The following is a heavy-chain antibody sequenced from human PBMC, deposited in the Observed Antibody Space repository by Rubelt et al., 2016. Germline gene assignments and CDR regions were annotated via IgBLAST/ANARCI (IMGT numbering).Heavy chain of an antibody. CDR3: AREVVKGCFDL. CDR1: GYTFTTYY. V-gene: IGHV1-46*01. D-gene: IGHD4-23*01. Sequence: QVQLVQSGADVKKPGASVKVSCEASGYTFTTYYMHWVRQAPGQGLEWMGMINPSGGSTTYAQKFQGRVTLTSDTSTSTVYMARSSLGSEDTAVYYCAREVVKGCFDLWGRGTLVTVSS. CDR2: INPSGGST. J-gene: IGHJ2*01.